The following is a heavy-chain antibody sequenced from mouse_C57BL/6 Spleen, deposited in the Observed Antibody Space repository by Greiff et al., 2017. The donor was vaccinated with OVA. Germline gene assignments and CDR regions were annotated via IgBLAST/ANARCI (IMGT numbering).Heavy chain of an antibody. V-gene: IGHV1-69*01. CDR2: IDPSDSYT. J-gene: IGHJ4*01. Sequence: QVQLKQPGAELVMPGASVKLSCKASGYTFTSYWMHWVKQRPGQGLEWIGEIDPSDSYTNYNQKFKGKSTLTVDKSSSTAYMQLSSLTSEDSAVYYCARRNYDYDGAMDYWGQGTSVTVSS. D-gene: IGHD2-4*01. CDR3: ARRNYDYDGAMDY. CDR1: GYTFTSYW.